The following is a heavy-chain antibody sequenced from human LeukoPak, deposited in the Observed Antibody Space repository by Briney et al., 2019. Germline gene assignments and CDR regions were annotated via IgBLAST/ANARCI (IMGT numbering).Heavy chain of an antibody. Sequence: GGSLRLSCAASGFSFSDYYMSWICQAPGKGLEWVSYISGSSSYTDYADSVKGRFTISRDNAQNSLYLQMNSLRVEDTAVYYWVRTVLAAPGSKGGPWGQGTLVTVSS. CDR3: VRTVLAAPGSKGGP. V-gene: IGHV3-11*03. D-gene: IGHD6-13*01. J-gene: IGHJ5*02. CDR2: ISGSSSYT. CDR1: GFSFSDYY.